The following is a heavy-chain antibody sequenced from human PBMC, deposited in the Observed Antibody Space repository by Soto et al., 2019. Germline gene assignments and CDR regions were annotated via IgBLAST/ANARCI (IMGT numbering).Heavy chain of an antibody. D-gene: IGHD3-3*01. J-gene: IGHJ6*02. Sequence: ASVKVSCKTSGYIFTNYAINWVRQAPGQGLEWMGWISAYNGDTKYAQRFQGRLTVTTDPSTTTAYMELGSLRSDDTAVYYCARDGRAFSIFGETMDVWGQGTTVTV. CDR1: GYIFTNYA. CDR2: ISAYNGDT. CDR3: ARDGRAFSIFGETMDV. V-gene: IGHV1-18*01.